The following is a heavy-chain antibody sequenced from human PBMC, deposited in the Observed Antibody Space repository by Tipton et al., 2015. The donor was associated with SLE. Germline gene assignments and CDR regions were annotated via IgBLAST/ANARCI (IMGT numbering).Heavy chain of an antibody. Sequence: TLSLTCTVSGGSISSYFWSWIRQPPGKGLEWIGYVSYIGSTHYDPSLMSRATMSVDTSKNQISLRLSSVTAADTAVYYCASLPQGYCDTINCSPRMDVWGKGTTVTVPS. CDR2: VSYIGST. CDR1: GGSISSYF. CDR3: ASLPQGYCDTINCSPRMDV. D-gene: IGHD2-2*01. V-gene: IGHV4-59*01. J-gene: IGHJ6*04.